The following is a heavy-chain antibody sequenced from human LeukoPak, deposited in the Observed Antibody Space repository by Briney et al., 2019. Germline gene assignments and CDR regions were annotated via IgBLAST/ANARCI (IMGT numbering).Heavy chain of an antibody. Sequence: SETLSLTCTVSGGSISSGPYYWIWIRQHPGKGLEWIGYITYSGNTYYYPALNSRVTVSLDTSKTQFSLKLSSVTAADTAVYYCARIAYDALDSYYYGMDVWGQGTTVTVSS. CDR1: GGSISSGPYY. D-gene: IGHD3-3*01. CDR3: ARIAYDALDSYYYGMDV. CDR2: ITYSGNT. V-gene: IGHV4-31*03. J-gene: IGHJ6*02.